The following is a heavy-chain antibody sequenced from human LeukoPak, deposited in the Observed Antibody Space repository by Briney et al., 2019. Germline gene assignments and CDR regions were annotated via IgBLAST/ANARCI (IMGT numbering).Heavy chain of an antibody. Sequence: SETLSLTCSGSNYSLSNSLYWGWLRQPPGKGLEWIGSIYRSGSTFYNASLKSRVTISLDTSKNQFSLKLSSVTAADTAVYFCARGTYGYYMDVWGKGTTVTVSS. V-gene: IGHV4-38-2*02. D-gene: IGHD4-17*01. J-gene: IGHJ6*03. CDR3: ARGTYGYYMDV. CDR1: NYSLSNSLY. CDR2: IYRSGST.